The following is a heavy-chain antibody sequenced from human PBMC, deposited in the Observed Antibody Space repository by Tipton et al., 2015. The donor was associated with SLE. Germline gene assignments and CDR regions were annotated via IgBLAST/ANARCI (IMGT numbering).Heavy chain of an antibody. CDR2: LYSGGSS. Sequence: SLRLSCEASGFTFSSYAMSWVRQAPGKGLEWVSVLYSGGSSYYADAVRGRFTISRDISKNILYLQMDSLRPDDTAVYYCAGLRPQVMGGSFDFWGQGTLVTVSS. CDR1: GFTFSSYA. J-gene: IGHJ4*02. CDR3: AGLRPQVMGGSFDF. D-gene: IGHD1-26*01. V-gene: IGHV3-53*05.